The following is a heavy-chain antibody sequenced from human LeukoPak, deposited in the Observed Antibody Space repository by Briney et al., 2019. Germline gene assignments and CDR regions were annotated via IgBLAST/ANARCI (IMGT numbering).Heavy chain of an antibody. Sequence: GGSLRLSCAASGFTVSSNYMSWVRQAPGKGLEWVSVIYSGGSTDYADSVKGRFTISRDTSKNTLSLQMNSLRAEDTAVYYCARGEGSGSYWRGYYFDYWGQGALVTVSS. CDR3: ARGEGSGSYWRGYYFDY. J-gene: IGHJ4*02. D-gene: IGHD1-26*01. V-gene: IGHV3-66*01. CDR2: IYSGGST. CDR1: GFTVSSNY.